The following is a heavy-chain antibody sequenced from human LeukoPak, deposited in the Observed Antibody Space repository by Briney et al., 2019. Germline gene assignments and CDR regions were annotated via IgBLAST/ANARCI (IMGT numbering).Heavy chain of an antibody. V-gene: IGHV3-74*01. CDR3: AKESGKFDY. CDR2: VKSDGTAT. Sequence: PGGSLRLSCAASGFTFSNYWMHWVRQAPGMGLVWVSRVKSDGTATNYADSVKGRFSISRDNSKNSLYLQMNSLRSEDTAMYYCAKESGKFDYWGQGTLVAVSS. J-gene: IGHJ4*02. CDR1: GFTFSNYW.